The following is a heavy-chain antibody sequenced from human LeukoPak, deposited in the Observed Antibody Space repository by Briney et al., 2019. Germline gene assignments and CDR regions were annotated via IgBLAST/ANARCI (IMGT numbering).Heavy chain of an antibody. CDR2: INHSGST. V-gene: IGHV4-34*01. J-gene: IGHJ4*02. Sequence: SETLSLTCAVYGGSFSGYYWSWTRQPPGKGLEWIGEINHSGSTNYNPSLKSRVTISVDTSKNQFSLKLSSVTAADTAVYYCARGVATGTTALYYFDYWGQGTLVTVSS. D-gene: IGHD1-1*01. CDR3: ARGVATGTTALYYFDY. CDR1: GGSFSGYY.